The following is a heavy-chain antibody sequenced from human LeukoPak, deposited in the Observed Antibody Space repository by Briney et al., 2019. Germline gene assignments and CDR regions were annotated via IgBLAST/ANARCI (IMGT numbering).Heavy chain of an antibody. D-gene: IGHD6-13*01. CDR1: VGTFSIYA. CDR2: IIPIFGTA. J-gene: IGHJ4*02. V-gene: IGHV1-69*13. Sequence: SVTVSFTASVGTFSIYAISWVRQAPGQGLEWMGGIIPIFGTANYAQKFQGRVTITADESTSTAYMELSSLRSEDTAVYYCAHQQLGSSEFDYWGQGTLVTVSS. CDR3: AHQQLGSSEFDY.